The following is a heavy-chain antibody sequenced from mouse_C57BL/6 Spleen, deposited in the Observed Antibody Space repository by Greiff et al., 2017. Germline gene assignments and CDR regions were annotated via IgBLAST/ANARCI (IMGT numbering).Heavy chain of an antibody. J-gene: IGHJ2*01. CDR2: ISSGSSTI. Sequence: EVNVVESGGGLVKPGGSLKLSCAASGFTFSDYGMHWVRQAPEKGLEWVAYISSGSSTIYYADTVKGRFTISRDNAKNTLFLQMTSLRSEDTAMYYCARDWDGVFDYWGQGTTLTVSS. CDR3: ARDWDGVFDY. V-gene: IGHV5-17*01. CDR1: GFTFSDYG. D-gene: IGHD4-1*01.